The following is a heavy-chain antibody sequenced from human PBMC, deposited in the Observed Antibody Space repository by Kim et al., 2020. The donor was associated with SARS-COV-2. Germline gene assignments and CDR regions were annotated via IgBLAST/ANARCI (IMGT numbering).Heavy chain of an antibody. V-gene: IGHV2-5*02. CDR3: ARALVPESDWLSEYFDL. D-gene: IGHD6-13*01. Sequence: SGPTLVNPTQTLTLTCTFSGFSLSTSGVGVGWIRQPPGKALEWLALIYWDDDKRYSPSLKSRLTITKDTSKNQVVLTMTNMDPVDTATYYCARALVPESDWLSEYFDLWGRGTLVTVSS. CDR1: GFSLSTSGVG. J-gene: IGHJ2*01. CDR2: IYWDDDK.